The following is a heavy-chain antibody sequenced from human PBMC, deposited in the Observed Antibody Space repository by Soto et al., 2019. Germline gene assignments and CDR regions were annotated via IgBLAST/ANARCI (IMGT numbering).Heavy chain of an antibody. CDR2: ISGSGGST. D-gene: IGHD3-22*01. V-gene: IGHV3-23*01. Sequence: EVQLLESGGGLVQPGGALRRSCAASGFTFSSYAMSWVRQAPGKGLEWVSAISGSGGSTYYADSVKGRFTISRDNSKNMLYLQMNSLSAEDTAVYYCAKDNYYDSRSYHELADAFDIWGQGTMVTVSS. J-gene: IGHJ3*02. CDR3: AKDNYYDSRSYHELADAFDI. CDR1: GFTFSSYA.